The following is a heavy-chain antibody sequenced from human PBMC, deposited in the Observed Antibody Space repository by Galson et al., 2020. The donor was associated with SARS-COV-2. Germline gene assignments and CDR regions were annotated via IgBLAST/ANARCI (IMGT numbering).Heavy chain of an antibody. Sequence: GESLKISCAASGLTFRSYAMSWVRQAPAKGLEWVSAISGSDGSTYYADSVKRRFTISRDNSKNTLYLQMNSLRAENTAVYHCAKDLGSYASGTYWGQGTLVTVSS. CDR3: AKDLGSYASGTY. CDR1: GLTFRSYA. J-gene: IGHJ4*02. CDR2: ISGSDGST. V-gene: IGHV3-23*01. D-gene: IGHD3-10*01.